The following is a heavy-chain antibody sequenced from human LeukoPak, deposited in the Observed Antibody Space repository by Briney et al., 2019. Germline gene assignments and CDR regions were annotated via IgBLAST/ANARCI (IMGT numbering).Heavy chain of an antibody. V-gene: IGHV4-38-2*01. J-gene: IGHJ6*03. D-gene: IGHD6-19*01. Sequence: SETLSLTCAVSGYSISSGYYWGWIRQPPGKGREWIGRINHSGSTYYNPSLKSRVTISVDTSKNQFSLKLSSVTAADTAVYYCARHGGYSSGWLPYYYYYMDVWGKGTTVTVSS. CDR3: ARHGGYSSGWLPYYYYYMDV. CDR2: INHSGST. CDR1: GYSISSGYY.